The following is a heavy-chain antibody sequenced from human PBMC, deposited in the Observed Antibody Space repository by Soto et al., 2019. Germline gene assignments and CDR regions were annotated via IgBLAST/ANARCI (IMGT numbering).Heavy chain of an antibody. Sequence: EVQLVESGGGLVQPGGSLRLSCAASGFTVSSNYMSWVRQAPGKGLEWVSVIYSGGSTYYADYVKGRFTISRDNSKNTLYLQMNSLRAEDTAVYYCASLSSSWSTDDDYYSMDVWGKGTTVTVSS. CDR2: IYSGGST. J-gene: IGHJ6*03. V-gene: IGHV3-66*01. CDR1: GFTVSSNY. D-gene: IGHD6-13*01. CDR3: ASLSSSWSTDDDYYSMDV.